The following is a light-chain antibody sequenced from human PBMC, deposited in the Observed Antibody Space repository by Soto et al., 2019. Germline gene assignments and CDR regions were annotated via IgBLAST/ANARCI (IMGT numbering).Light chain of an antibody. CDR1: SSDVGGYNY. CDR2: EVT. J-gene: IGLJ1*01. CDR3: SSHTGSSNFYV. V-gene: IGLV2-8*01. Sequence: QSALTQPPSASGSPGQSVTISCTGTSSDVGGYNYVSWYLQEPGKAPKLMIYEVTKRPSGVPDRFSGSKSGNTASLTVSGLQAEDEADYYCSSHTGSSNFYVFGTGTKVTVL.